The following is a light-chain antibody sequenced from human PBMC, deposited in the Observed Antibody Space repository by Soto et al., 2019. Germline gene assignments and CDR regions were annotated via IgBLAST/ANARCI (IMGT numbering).Light chain of an antibody. CDR2: EGS. CDR1: SSDVGTYSL. CDR3: CSYAGSPNFVL. J-gene: IGLJ2*01. V-gene: IGLV2-23*01. Sequence: QSALTQPASVSESPGQSIIISCTGASSDVGTYSLVSWYQQHPGKAPKLMIYEGSRRPSGVSNRFSGSTSDNTASLTISGLQAEDEADYYRCSYAGSPNFVLFGGGTKVTVL.